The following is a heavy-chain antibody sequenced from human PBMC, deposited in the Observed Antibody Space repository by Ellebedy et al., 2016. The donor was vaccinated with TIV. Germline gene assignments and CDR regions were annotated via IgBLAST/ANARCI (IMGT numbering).Heavy chain of an antibody. CDR1: AYTFTSFY. CDR3: ARWDSGFLSGVYYNYGMDV. V-gene: IGHV1-46*01. Sequence: ASVKVSCXASAYTFTSFYMHWVRQAPGQGLEWMGIINPSGGSTRYAQKFQGRLTMTRDTSTSTIYMELSSLRSEDTAVYYCARWDSGFLSGVYYNYGMDVWGQGTTVTVSS. D-gene: IGHD5-12*01. J-gene: IGHJ6*02. CDR2: INPSGGST.